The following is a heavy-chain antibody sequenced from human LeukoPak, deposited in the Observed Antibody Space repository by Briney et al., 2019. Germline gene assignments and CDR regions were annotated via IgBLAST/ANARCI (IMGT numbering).Heavy chain of an antibody. CDR1: GFTFSSYA. CDR3: ARFESPDAFDI. CDR2: ISYDGSNK. V-gene: IGHV3-30-3*01. J-gene: IGHJ3*02. Sequence: GGSLRLSCAASGFTFSSYAMHWVRQAPGKGLEWVAVISYDGSNKYYADSVKGRFTISRDNSKNTLYLQMNSLRAEDTAVYYCARFESPDAFDIWGQGTMVTVSS.